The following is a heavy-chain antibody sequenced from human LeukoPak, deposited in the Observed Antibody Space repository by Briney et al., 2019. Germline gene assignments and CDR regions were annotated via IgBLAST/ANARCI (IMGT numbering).Heavy chain of an antibody. CDR3: ATGRDCSGGSCYFRSFDY. CDR2: FDPEDGET. V-gene: IGHV1-24*01. Sequence: ASVKVSCKVSGYTLTELSMHWVRQAPGKGLEWMGGFDPEDGETIYAQKFQGRVTMTEDTSTDTACMELSSLRSEDTAVYYCATGRDCSGGSCYFRSFDYWGQGTLVTVSS. D-gene: IGHD2-15*01. J-gene: IGHJ4*02. CDR1: GYTLTELS.